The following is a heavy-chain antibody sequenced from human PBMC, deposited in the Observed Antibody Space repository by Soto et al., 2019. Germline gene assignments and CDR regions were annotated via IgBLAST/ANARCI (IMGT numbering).Heavy chain of an antibody. Sequence: SETLSLTCTVAGGSISSGGYCWSWIRQHPWKGLEWIGYIYYSGSTYYNPSLKSRVTISVDTSKNQFSLKLSSVTAADTAVYYCARGRFITLVRGVCFDPRGKGTLVTV. J-gene: IGHJ5*02. V-gene: IGHV4-31*03. D-gene: IGHD3-10*01. CDR3: ARGRFITLVRGVCFDP. CDR1: GGSISSGGYC. CDR2: IYYSGST.